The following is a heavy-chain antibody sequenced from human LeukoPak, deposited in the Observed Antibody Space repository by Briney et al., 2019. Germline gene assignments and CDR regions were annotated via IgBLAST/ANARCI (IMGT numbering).Heavy chain of an antibody. CDR2: ISGSGGVT. J-gene: IGHJ4*02. CDR3: ARYIVAAIGAFDY. CDR1: GFTFSTYP. V-gene: IGHV3-23*01. Sequence: PGGSLRLSCAASGFTFSTYPMSWVRQAPGKGLEWVSSISGSGGVTYYADPVKGRFTSSRDNSKNTPYLQMNSLRAEDTAIYYCARYIVAAIGAFDYWGQGTLVTVSS. D-gene: IGHD5-12*01.